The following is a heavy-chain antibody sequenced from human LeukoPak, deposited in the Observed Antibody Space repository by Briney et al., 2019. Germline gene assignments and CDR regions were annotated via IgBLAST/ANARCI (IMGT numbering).Heavy chain of an antibody. CDR1: GFTFSSYA. V-gene: IGHV3-30-3*01. D-gene: IGHD4-17*01. CDR3: AKGVYGDYGGGFDY. CDR2: ISYDGSSK. J-gene: IGHJ4*02. Sequence: GGSLRLSCAASGFTFSSYAFHWVRQAPGKGLEWVAVISYDGSSKYYADSVKGRFTISRDNSKNTLYLQMNSLRAEDTAVYYCAKGVYGDYGGGFDYWGQGTLVTVSS.